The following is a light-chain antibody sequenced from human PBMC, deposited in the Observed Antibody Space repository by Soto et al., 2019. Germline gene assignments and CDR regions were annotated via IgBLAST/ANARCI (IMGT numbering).Light chain of an antibody. Sequence: EIVMPQSAATLSLSPGERATISCRASQSFSSNLAWYQQKPGQAPRLLIYGASTRATGIPARFSGSGSGTEFTLTISSLQSEDFAVYYCQHYNNWPRTFGQGTKVEIK. CDR2: GAS. J-gene: IGKJ1*01. CDR3: QHYNNWPRT. V-gene: IGKV3-15*01. CDR1: QSFSSN.